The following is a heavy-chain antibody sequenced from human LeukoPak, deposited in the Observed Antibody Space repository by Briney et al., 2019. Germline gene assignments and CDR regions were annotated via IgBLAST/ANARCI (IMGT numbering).Heavy chain of an antibody. J-gene: IGHJ4*02. Sequence: GGSLRLSCAGSGFTFSSSAMNWVRQVPGKGLEWVSSIDYDSSHIYYAASVRGRFSISIDNARDSVYLQMDSLRADDTAVYYCARDPERYLRMGHYDYWGQGTLVIVSS. V-gene: IGHV3-21*01. D-gene: IGHD3-16*01. CDR2: IDYDSSHI. CDR3: ARDPERYLRMGHYDY. CDR1: GFTFSSSA.